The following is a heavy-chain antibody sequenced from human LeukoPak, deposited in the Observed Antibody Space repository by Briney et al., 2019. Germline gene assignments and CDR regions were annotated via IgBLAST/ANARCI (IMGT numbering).Heavy chain of an antibody. CDR1: GFTFSSYS. V-gene: IGHV3-48*04. CDR2: ISSSSSTI. D-gene: IGHD2-15*01. J-gene: IGHJ4*02. CDR3: ASLIDCSGGSCPRDYFDY. Sequence: GGSLRLSCAASGFTFSSYSMNWVRQAPGKGLEWVSYISSSSSTIYYADSVKGRFTISRDNAKNSLYLQMNSLRAEDTAVYYCASLIDCSGGSCPRDYFDYWGQGTLVTVS.